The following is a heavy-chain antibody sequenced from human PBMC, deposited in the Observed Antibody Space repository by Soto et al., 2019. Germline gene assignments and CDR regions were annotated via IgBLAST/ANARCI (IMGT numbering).Heavy chain of an antibody. Sequence: GGSLRLSCAASGFTFSSYAMSWVRQAPGKGLEWVSAISGSGGSTYYADSVTGRFTISRDNSKNTLSLQMNSLRAEDTAVYYCAKVNSGSYAFDYWGQGPLVTGSS. V-gene: IGHV3-23*01. CDR2: ISGSGGST. J-gene: IGHJ4*02. D-gene: IGHD1-26*01. CDR3: AKVNSGSYAFDY. CDR1: GFTFSSYA.